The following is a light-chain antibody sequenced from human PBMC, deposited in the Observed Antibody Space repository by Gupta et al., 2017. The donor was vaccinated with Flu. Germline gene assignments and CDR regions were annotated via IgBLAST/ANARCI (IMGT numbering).Light chain of an antibody. CDR3: QQRSVWPRT. V-gene: IGKV3-11*01. Sequence: PTPLPLSPGECASRSCMVSQSVSTYLAWYQQTPGQAPRLLIYDASNRSTGIPARFSGSGSGTDFTLTISSLEPEDFAVYYCQQRSVWPRTFGQGTKMEIK. CDR2: DAS. CDR1: QSVSTY. J-gene: IGKJ2*01.